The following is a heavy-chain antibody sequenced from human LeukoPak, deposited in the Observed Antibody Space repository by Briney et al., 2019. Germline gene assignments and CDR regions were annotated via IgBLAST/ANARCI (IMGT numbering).Heavy chain of an antibody. D-gene: IGHD2-2*01. CDR3: ARGGYCSSTSCYYNWFDP. CDR1: GYTFTSYY. J-gene: IGHJ5*02. Sequence: GASVKVSCKASGYTFTSYYMHWVRQAPGQGLEWMGWMNPNSGNTGYAQKFQGRVTMTRNTSISTAYMELSSLRSEDTAVYYCARGGYCSSTSCYYNWFDPWGQGTLVTVSS. CDR2: MNPNSGNT. V-gene: IGHV1-8*02.